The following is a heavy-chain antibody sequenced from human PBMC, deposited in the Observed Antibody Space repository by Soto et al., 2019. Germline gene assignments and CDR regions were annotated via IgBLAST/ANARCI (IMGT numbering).Heavy chain of an antibody. D-gene: IGHD2-2*01. CDR2: IRSKANSYAT. J-gene: IGHJ6*02. CDR1: GFTFSGSA. V-gene: IGHV3-73*01. CDR3: TRQSCSSTSCVHGMDV. Sequence: GGSLRLSCAAPGFTFSGSAMHWVRQASGKGLEWVGRIRSKANSYATAYAASVKGRFTISRDDSKNTAYLQMNSLKTEDTAVYYCTRQSCSSTSCVHGMDVWGQGTTVTVSS.